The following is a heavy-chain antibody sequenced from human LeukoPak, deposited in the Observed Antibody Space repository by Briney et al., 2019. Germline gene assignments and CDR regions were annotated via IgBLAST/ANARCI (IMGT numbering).Heavy chain of an antibody. Sequence: PGGSLRLSCAASGNYWMHWVRQAPGKGLVWVSHINSDGSWTSYADSVKGRFTISRDNSKNTLYLQMNSLRAEDTAVYYCARDFLFDYWGQGTLVTASS. CDR1: GNYW. V-gene: IGHV3-74*01. CDR3: ARDFLFDY. CDR2: INSDGSWT. J-gene: IGHJ4*02.